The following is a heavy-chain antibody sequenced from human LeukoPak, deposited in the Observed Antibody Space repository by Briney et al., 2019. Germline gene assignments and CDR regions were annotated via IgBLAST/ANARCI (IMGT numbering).Heavy chain of an antibody. D-gene: IGHD3-10*01. CDR3: ARGGYYGSGNDFRFDP. V-gene: IGHV4-59*01. CDR1: GGSFSSYY. Sequence: SETLSLTCAVYGGSFSSYYWSWIRQSPGKGLECIGYIHYTGGTNYNPSLKSRVTISVETSKNQFSLKLKSVTAADTAVYYCARGGYYGSGNDFRFDPWGQGTLVTVSS. J-gene: IGHJ5*02. CDR2: IHYTGGT.